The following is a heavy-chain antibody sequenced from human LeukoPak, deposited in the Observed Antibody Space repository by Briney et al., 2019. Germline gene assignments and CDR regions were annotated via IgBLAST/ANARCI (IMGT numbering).Heavy chain of an antibody. D-gene: IGHD3-10*01. Sequence: SVKVSCKASGGTFSSYAISWVRQAPGQGLEWMGGIIPIFGIANYAQKFQGRVTITADKSTSTAYMELSSLRSEDTAVYYCARSRKRGDYGSSCDYWGQGTLVTVSS. J-gene: IGHJ4*02. CDR2: IIPIFGIA. V-gene: IGHV1-69*17. CDR1: GGTFSSYA. CDR3: ARSRKRGDYGSSCDY.